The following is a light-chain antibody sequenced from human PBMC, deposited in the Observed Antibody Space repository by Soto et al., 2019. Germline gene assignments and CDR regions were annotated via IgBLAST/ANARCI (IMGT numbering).Light chain of an antibody. CDR2: GAS. CDR1: QSVSYY. V-gene: IGKV3-11*01. J-gene: IGKJ5*01. CDR3: HHRGDWIT. Sequence: EILMTQSPATLSVSPGERVTFSCRASQSVSYYLAWYQQKPGQAPRLLIDGASNRATGIPARFSGSGSGTDFTLTISSLEPEDFAVYYCHHRGDWITFGQGTRLEIK.